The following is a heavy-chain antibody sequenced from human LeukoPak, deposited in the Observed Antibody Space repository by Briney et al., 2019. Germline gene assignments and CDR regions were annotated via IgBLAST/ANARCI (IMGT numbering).Heavy chain of an antibody. D-gene: IGHD1-1*01. J-gene: IGHJ5*02. Sequence: GESLKISCKGSGYSFSSFWIGWVRQMPGKGLEWMGRIDPSDSYTNYSPSFQGHVTISADKSISTAYLQWSSLKASDTAMYYCARQPEGTWFDPWGQGTLVTVSS. CDR2: IDPSDSYT. CDR1: GYSFSSFW. V-gene: IGHV5-10-1*01. CDR3: ARQPEGTWFDP.